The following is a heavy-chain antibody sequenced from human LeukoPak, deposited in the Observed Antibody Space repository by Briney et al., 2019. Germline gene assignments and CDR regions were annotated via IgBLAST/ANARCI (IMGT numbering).Heavy chain of an antibody. Sequence: SETLSLTCTVSGDSISSGNFYWGWIRQPPGKELQWIGSIYYNGITHYNPSLESRVTISADTSTNEFSLRLRSVTAADTAMYYCARDHGDFVQHDWGQGTLVTVSS. CDR1: GDSISSGNFY. D-gene: IGHD4-17*01. V-gene: IGHV4-39*01. CDR2: IYYNGIT. CDR3: ARDHGDFVQHD. J-gene: IGHJ4*02.